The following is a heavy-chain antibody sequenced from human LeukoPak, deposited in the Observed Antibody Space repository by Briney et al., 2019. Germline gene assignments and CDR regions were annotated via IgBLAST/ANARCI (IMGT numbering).Heavy chain of an antibody. CDR1: GYTFIGFY. CDR3: ARVPSCSSTRCTFDY. D-gene: IGHD2-2*01. J-gene: IGHJ4*02. Sequence: ASVKVSCRASGYTFIGFYMHWVRQAPGQGLEWMGWINSNSGGTNYAQKFQGRVTMTRDTSISTAYMELSRLRSDDTAVYYCARVPSCSSTRCTFDYWGQGTLVTVSS. CDR2: INSNSGGT. V-gene: IGHV1-2*02.